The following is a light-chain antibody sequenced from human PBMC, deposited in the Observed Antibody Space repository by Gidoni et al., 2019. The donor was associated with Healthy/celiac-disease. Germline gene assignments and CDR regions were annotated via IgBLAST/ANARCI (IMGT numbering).Light chain of an antibody. J-gene: IGKJ3*01. V-gene: IGKV1-6*01. CDR3: LQDYNYPQFT. CDR1: QGIRNY. CDR2: AAS. Sequence: AIQMTQSPSSLSASVGDRVTITCRESQGIRNYLGWYPQKPGKAPKLLIYAASSLQSGVPSMFSGSGSGTDFTLTISSLQPEDFATYYCLQDYNYPQFTCGPGTKVDIK.